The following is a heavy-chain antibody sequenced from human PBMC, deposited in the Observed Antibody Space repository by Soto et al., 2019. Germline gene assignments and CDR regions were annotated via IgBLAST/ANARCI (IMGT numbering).Heavy chain of an antibody. V-gene: IGHV1-18*01. D-gene: IGHD3-9*01. CDR3: ARVSVHDILTGDFPFDY. J-gene: IGHJ4*02. CDR1: GYTFTSYG. CDR2: ISAYNGNT. Sequence: QVQLVQSGAEVKKPGASVKVSCKASGYTFTSYGISWVRQAPGQGLEWMGWISAYNGNTNYAQKGQGRVTMTTDTSTSTAYMELRSLSSDDTAVYYCARVSVHDILTGDFPFDYWGQGTLGIVSS.